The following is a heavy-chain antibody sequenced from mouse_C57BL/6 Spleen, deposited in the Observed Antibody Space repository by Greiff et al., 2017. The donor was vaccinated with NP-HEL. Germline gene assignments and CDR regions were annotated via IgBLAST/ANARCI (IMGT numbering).Heavy chain of an antibody. CDR3: ARSYYCSRGLAY. Sequence: EVQLQQSGAELVKPGASVKLSCTASGFNIKDYYMHWVKQRTEQGLEWIGRIDPEDGDTKYAPKFQGQATITADTSSNTDYLQLSSLTSEDTAVYYCARSYYCSRGLAYWGQGTLVTVSA. D-gene: IGHD1-1*01. CDR1: GFNIKDYY. J-gene: IGHJ3*01. CDR2: IDPEDGDT. V-gene: IGHV14-2*01.